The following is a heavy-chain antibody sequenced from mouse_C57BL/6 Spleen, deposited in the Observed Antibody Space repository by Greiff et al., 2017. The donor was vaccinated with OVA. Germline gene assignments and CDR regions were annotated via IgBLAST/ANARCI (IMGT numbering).Heavy chain of an antibody. V-gene: IGHV7-3*01. CDR3: ARLGGYDGFDD. Sequence: EVKLVESGGGLVQPGGSLSLSCAASGFTFTDYYMSWVRQPPGKALEWLGFIRNKANGYTTEYSASVKGRFTISRDNSQSILYLQMNALRAEDSATYYCARLGGYDGFDDWGQGTTLTVSS. CDR2: IRNKANGYTT. J-gene: IGHJ2*01. CDR1: GFTFTDYY. D-gene: IGHD2-2*01.